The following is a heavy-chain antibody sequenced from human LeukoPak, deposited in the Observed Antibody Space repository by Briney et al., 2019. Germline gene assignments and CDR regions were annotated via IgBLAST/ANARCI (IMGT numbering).Heavy chain of an antibody. V-gene: IGHV3-7*01. J-gene: IGHJ5*02. CDR1: GFTFSTYW. Sequence: GGSLRLSCAASGFTFSTYWMTWVRQALGKGLEWVANIKKDGSDKYYVDSVKGRFTISRDNAKNLLYLQMNSLRGDDTAVYYCARTNYGDNDHWGQGTLVTVSS. D-gene: IGHD4-17*01. CDR2: IKKDGSDK. CDR3: ARTNYGDNDH.